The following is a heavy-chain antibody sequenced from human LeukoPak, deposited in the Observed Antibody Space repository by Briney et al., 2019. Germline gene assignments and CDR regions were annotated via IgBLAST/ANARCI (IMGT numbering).Heavy chain of an antibody. D-gene: IGHD6-6*01. Sequence: ASVKVSCKASGYTFTGYYMHWVRQAPGQGLEWMGWINPNSGGTNYAQKFQGRVTMTRDTSISTAYMELSGLRSDDTAVYYCAREVSSSSSYDYWGQGTLVTVSS. CDR2: INPNSGGT. CDR1: GYTFTGYY. V-gene: IGHV1-2*02. CDR3: AREVSSSSSYDY. J-gene: IGHJ4*02.